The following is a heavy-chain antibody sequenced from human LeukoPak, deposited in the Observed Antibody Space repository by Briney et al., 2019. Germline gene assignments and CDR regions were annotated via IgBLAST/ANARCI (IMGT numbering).Heavy chain of an antibody. J-gene: IGHJ4*02. D-gene: IGHD1-26*01. CDR3: VRGHTWVGS. CDR2: ISYDGSNK. V-gene: IGHV3-30*04. Sequence: PGRSLTLSCAASGFTFSSYAMRWVRQAPGKGLEWVAVISYDGSNKYYADSVKGRFTISRDNSKNTLYLQMTSLRAEDTAVYYCVRGHTWVGSWGPGTLVTVSS. CDR1: GFTFSSYA.